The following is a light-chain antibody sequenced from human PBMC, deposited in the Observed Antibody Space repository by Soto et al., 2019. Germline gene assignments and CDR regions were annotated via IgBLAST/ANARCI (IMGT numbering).Light chain of an antibody. J-gene: IGKJ1*01. Sequence: EIVMTQSPATLSVSPGERATLSCRASQNISSNLAWYQQRHGQAPSLLIYGASTRVTGIPARFSGSGSGTDFTLTISSLQSEDFAFYYCQQYNNWWTFGQGTKV. CDR3: QQYNNWWT. CDR1: QNISSN. V-gene: IGKV3-15*01. CDR2: GAS.